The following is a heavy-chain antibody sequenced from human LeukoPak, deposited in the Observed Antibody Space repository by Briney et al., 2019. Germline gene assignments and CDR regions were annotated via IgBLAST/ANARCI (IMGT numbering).Heavy chain of an antibody. Sequence: PSETLSLTCTVSGDSISSSTYYWGWIRQPPGKGLEWIGTIFYSGSTYYNPSLKSRVTISVDTSKNQFSLKLSSVTAADTAVYYCARRLTYYDILTGQQFDPWGQGTLVTVSS. CDR2: IFYSGST. CDR3: ARRLTYYDILTGQQFDP. CDR1: GDSISSSTYY. J-gene: IGHJ5*02. D-gene: IGHD3-9*01. V-gene: IGHV4-39*01.